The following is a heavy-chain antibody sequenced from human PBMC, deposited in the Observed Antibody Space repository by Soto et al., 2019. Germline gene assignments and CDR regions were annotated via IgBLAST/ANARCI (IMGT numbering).Heavy chain of an antibody. V-gene: IGHV1-69*04. CDR1: GDTFNFYS. CDR3: ATSYGSGYRAFDY. D-gene: IGHD3-10*01. CDR2: VNPIVSMS. J-gene: IGHJ4*02. Sequence: QVQLVQSGAEVKRPGSSVKVSCKASGDTFNFYSINWVRQAPGLGLEWMGRVNPIVSMSNYAQRFQGRVTMTADKSTSTAYMELSGLISEDTAIYYCATSYGSGYRAFDYWGQGALVTVSS.